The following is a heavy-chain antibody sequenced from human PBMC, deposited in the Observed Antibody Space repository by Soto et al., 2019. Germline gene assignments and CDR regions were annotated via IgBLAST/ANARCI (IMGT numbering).Heavy chain of an antibody. Sequence: QVQLVESGGGVVQHGRCLRLSCAASGFTFSSYGMHWVRQAPGKGLEWVAVISYDGSNKYYADSVKGRFTSSRDNSKNTLYLSMNSLRAEDKAVYYCAKVVGGWYPTYDYWGQGTLVTVSS. CDR2: ISYDGSNK. V-gene: IGHV3-30*18. CDR3: AKVVGGWYPTYDY. CDR1: GFTFSSYG. J-gene: IGHJ4*02. D-gene: IGHD6-19*01.